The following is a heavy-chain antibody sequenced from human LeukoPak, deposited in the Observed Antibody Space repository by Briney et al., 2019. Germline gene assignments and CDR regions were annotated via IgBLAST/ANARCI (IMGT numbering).Heavy chain of an antibody. D-gene: IGHD3-10*01. V-gene: IGHV3-48*01. CDR1: GFTFSSYS. Sequence: LPGGSLTLSCAASGFTFSSYSMNWVRQAPGKGLEWVSYISSSSSTIYYADSVKGRFTISRDNAKNSLYLQMNSLRAEDTAVYYCARDTAAGSTPWGQGTLVTVSS. J-gene: IGHJ5*02. CDR2: ISSSSSTI. CDR3: ARDTAAGSTP.